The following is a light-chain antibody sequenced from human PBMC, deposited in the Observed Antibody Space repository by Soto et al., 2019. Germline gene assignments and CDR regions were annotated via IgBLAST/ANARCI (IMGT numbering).Light chain of an antibody. CDR1: QSVSSNY. CDR3: QQYGRSPT. Sequence: IVLTQSPDTLSLSPGERATLSFRASQSVSSNYLAWYQQKLGQAPRLLIYDASRRATGIPDRFGGSGSGTDFTITISRLEPEDFVVYYCQQYGRSPTFGQGTKVDIK. J-gene: IGKJ1*01. V-gene: IGKV3-20*01. CDR2: DAS.